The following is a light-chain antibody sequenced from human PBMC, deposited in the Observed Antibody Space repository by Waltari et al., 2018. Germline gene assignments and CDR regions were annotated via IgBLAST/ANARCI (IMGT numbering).Light chain of an antibody. CDR3: QQYHSVPWT. Sequence: DIQMTQSPSSLSASVGDRVTITCRASQGISSFLNWYQQKPGKAPNLLIYSTNRLEIGVPSRFSGSGSGTEFTLIISSLQPEDFTTYYCQQYHSVPWTFGQGTKVEIE. V-gene: IGKV1-39*01. CDR2: STN. CDR1: QGISSF. J-gene: IGKJ1*01.